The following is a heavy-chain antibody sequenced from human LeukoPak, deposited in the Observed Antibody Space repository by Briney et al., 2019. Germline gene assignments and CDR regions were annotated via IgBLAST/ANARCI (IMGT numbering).Heavy chain of an antibody. CDR3: AKDHFYGITMIVVVDGFDY. CDR1: GFTFSSYG. CDR2: ISGSGGST. Sequence: GGSLRLSCAASGFTFSSYGMSWVRQAPGKGLEWVSAISGSGGSTYYADSVKGRFTISRDNSKNTLYLQMNSLRAEDTAVYYCAKDHFYGITMIVVVDGFDYWGQGTLVTVSS. J-gene: IGHJ4*02. V-gene: IGHV3-23*01. D-gene: IGHD3-22*01.